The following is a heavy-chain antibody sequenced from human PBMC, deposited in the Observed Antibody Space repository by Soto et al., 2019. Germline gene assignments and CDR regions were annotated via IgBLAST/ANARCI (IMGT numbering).Heavy chain of an antibody. CDR2: ISSSGSTI. CDR3: ARKPQYCSSTSCPIDY. J-gene: IGHJ4*02. V-gene: IGHV3-11*01. Sequence: PGGSLRLSCAASGFTFSDYYMSWIRQAPGKGLEWVSYISSSGSTIYYADSVKGRFTISRDNAKNSLYLQMNSLRAEDTAVYYCARKPQYCSSTSCPIDYWGQGTLVTVAS. CDR1: GFTFSDYY. D-gene: IGHD2-2*01.